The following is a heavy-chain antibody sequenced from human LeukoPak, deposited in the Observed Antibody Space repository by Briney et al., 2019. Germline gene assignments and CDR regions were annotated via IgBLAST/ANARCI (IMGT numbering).Heavy chain of an antibody. V-gene: IGHV3-48*03. CDR1: GFTFSSYE. Sequence: PGGSLRLSCAASGFTFSSYEMNWVRQAPGKGLEWVSYISSSGSTIYYADSVKGRFTISRDNAKNSLYLQMNSLRAEDTAVYYCARYRVPGTYFDDWGQGTLVTVSS. CDR2: ISSSGSTI. J-gene: IGHJ4*02. D-gene: IGHD6-19*01. CDR3: ARYRVPGTYFDD.